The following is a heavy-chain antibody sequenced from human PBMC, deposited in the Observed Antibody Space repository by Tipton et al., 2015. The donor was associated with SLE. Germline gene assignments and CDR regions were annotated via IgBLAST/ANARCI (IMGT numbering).Heavy chain of an antibody. CDR2: ISSSSSYT. CDR3: ARDIYSSSLI. Sequence: SLRLSCAASGFTFSNAWMSWVRQAPGKGLEWVSYISSSSSYTNYADSVKGRFTISRDNAKNSLYLQMNSLRAEDTAVYYCARDIYSSSLIWGQGTMVTVSS. D-gene: IGHD6-13*01. J-gene: IGHJ3*02. V-gene: IGHV3-11*06. CDR1: GFTFSNAW.